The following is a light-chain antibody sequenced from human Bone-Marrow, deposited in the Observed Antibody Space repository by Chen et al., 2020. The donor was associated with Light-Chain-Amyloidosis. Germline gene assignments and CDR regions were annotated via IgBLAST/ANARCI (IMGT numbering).Light chain of an antibody. CDR1: SSDVGAYNY. CDR2: EVS. J-gene: IGLJ1*01. CDR3: SSYTGGNSPYV. Sequence: QSALTQPPAASGSPGQSVTISCTGTSSDVGAYNYVSWYQQHPGKAPKLMIYEVSKRPSGVPDRFSGSKSANTASLTVSGLQAEDEADYYCSSYTGGNSPYVFGTGTKVTVL. V-gene: IGLV2-8*01.